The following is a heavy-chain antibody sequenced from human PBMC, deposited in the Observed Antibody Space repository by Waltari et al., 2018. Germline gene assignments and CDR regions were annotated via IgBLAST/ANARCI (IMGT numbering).Heavy chain of an antibody. CDR2: CGPGYGET. V-gene: IGHV1-24*01. D-gene: IGHD3-10*01. CDR3: VTRIKTIVQGVIVIEGPPPNWFDP. CDR1: GYTLTKLS. Sequence: QVQLVQSAADVRKPGASVKVSCKVSGYTLTKLSIHWVRQTPGKGREWMGGCGPGYGETTDARKVQGRVTMTEETATDTAYMELSTLRSEDTALYYCVTRIKTIVQGVIVIEGPPPNWFDPWGPGTQVTVSS. J-gene: IGHJ5*02.